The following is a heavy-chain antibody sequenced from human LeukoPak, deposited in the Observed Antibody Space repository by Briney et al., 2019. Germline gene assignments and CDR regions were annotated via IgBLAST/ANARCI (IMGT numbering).Heavy chain of an antibody. J-gene: IGHJ4*02. D-gene: IGHD5-12*01. CDR1: GFTFSNYW. Sequence: GGSLRLSCAASGFTFSNYWMHWVRQAPGKGLVWVSRISSDGSSTSYADSVKGRFTISRDNAKNTLYLQMNSLRAEDTAVHYCARTAYSDYSLGFWGQETLVTVPS. CDR2: ISSDGSST. CDR3: ARTAYSDYSLGF. V-gene: IGHV3-74*01.